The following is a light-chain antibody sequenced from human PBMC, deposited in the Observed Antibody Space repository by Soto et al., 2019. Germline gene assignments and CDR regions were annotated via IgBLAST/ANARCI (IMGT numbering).Light chain of an antibody. V-gene: IGLV2-14*01. CDR1: SSDVGGYKY. CDR2: DVN. J-gene: IGLJ1*01. Sequence: QSALTQPASVSGSPGQSITISCTGTSSDVGGYKYVSWYQQHPGKAPKLMIYDVNNRPSGVSNRFSGSKSGNTASLTISGLQAEDEADYYCNSYTSSSTYVFGTGTKLTVL. CDR3: NSYTSSSTYV.